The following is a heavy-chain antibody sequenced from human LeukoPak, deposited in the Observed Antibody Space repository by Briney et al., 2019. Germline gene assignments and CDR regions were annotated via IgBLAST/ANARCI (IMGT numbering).Heavy chain of an antibody. D-gene: IGHD2-15*01. CDR2: IYYSGST. J-gene: IGHJ6*04. V-gene: IGHV4-61*01. CDR3: AREGSLVAGMDV. Sequence: SETLSLTCTVSGGSVSSGSYYWSWIRQPPGKGLEWIGYIYYSGSTNYNPSLKSRVTISVDTSKNQFSLKLSSVTAADTAVYYCAREGSLVAGMDVWGKGTTVPVSS. CDR1: GGSVSSGSYY.